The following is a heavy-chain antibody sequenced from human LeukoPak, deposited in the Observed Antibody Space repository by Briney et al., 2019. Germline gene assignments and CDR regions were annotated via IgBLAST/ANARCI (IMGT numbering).Heavy chain of an antibody. CDR2: ISGSGGST. CDR3: TREGMGTSFSAWFDP. J-gene: IGHJ5*01. Sequence: GGSLRLSCAASGFTFSSYAMSWVRQAPGKGLEWVSAISGSGGSTYYADSVKGRFTISRDSSKSTMYLQMNSLRTEDTAVYYCTREGMGTSFSAWFDPWGQGTLVTVSS. D-gene: IGHD1-7*01. V-gene: IGHV3-23*01. CDR1: GFTFSSYA.